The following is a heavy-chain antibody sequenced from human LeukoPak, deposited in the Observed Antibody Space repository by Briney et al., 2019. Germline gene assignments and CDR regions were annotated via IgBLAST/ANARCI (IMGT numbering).Heavy chain of an antibody. J-gene: IGHJ4*02. Sequence: GGSLRLSCAASGFTVSSNYMSWVRQAPGKGLEWVSVIYSGGSTYYADSVKGRFTISRDNSKNTLYLQMNSLRAEDTAVYYCARGRRKYYYGSGSYYTFPDYWGQGTLVTVSS. CDR2: IYSGGST. D-gene: IGHD3-10*01. CDR1: GFTVSSNY. V-gene: IGHV3-66*01. CDR3: ARGRRKYYYGSGSYYTFPDY.